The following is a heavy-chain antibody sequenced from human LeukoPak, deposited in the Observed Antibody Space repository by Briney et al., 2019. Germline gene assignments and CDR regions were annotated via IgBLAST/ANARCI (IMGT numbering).Heavy chain of an antibody. CDR1: GYTFTSYY. J-gene: IGHJ5*02. D-gene: IGHD1-1*01. CDR3: TRGVQLERRYHNWFDP. Sequence: GASVKVSCKASGYTFTSYYIHWVRQAPGQGLEWMGMINPSRGSTSYAQKFQGGLTMTRDTSTSTVYMELSSLRSEDTAVYYCTRGVQLERRYHNWFDPWGQGTLVTVSS. V-gene: IGHV1-46*01. CDR2: INPSRGST.